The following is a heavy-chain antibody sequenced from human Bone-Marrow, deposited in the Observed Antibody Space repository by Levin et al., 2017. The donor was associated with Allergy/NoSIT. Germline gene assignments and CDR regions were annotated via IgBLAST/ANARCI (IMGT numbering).Heavy chain of an antibody. V-gene: IGHV4-59*08. J-gene: IGHJ5*01. CDR1: GASISSFY. Sequence: PSETLSLTCTVSGASISSFYWSWIRQPPGKGLEWIGYIYYSGSTNYSPSLKSRVSMSADMSRNQVYLTMSSVTAAETAVYYCARQAVPAAMNGFDSWGQGTLVTVSS. CDR2: IYYSGST. D-gene: IGHD2-2*01. CDR3: ARQAVPAAMNGFDS.